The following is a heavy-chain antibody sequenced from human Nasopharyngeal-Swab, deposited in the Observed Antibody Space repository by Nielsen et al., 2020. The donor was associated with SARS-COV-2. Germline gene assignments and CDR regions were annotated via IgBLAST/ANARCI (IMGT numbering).Heavy chain of an antibody. CDR3: ARDLGGPFDP. D-gene: IGHD3-3*01. J-gene: IGHJ5*02. V-gene: IGHV3-30-3*01. Sequence: GGSLRLSCAASGFTFSSYAMHWVRQAPGKGLEWVALISYDGSNKYYADSVKGRFTISRDNSKNTLYLQMNSLRPEDTAVYYCARDLGGPFDPWGQGTLVTVSS. CDR2: ISYDGSNK. CDR1: GFTFSSYA.